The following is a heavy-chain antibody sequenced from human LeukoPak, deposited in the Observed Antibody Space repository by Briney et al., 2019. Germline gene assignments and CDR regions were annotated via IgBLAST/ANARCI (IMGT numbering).Heavy chain of an antibody. CDR1: GFTFSGSA. J-gene: IGHJ6*03. V-gene: IGHV3-73*01. CDR2: IRSKANSYAT. D-gene: IGHD5-12*01. Sequence: GGSLRLSCAASGFTFSGSAMHWVRQASGKGLEWVGRIRSKANSYATAYAASVKGRFTISRDDSKNTAYLQMNSLKTEDTAVYYCTRHQGGYDYRNYYYYYYMDVWGKGTTVTVSS. CDR3: TRHQGGYDYRNYYYYYYMDV.